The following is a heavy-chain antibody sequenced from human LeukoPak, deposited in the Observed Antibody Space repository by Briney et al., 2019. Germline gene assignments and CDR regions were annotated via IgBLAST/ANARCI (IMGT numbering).Heavy chain of an antibody. CDR2: IYYSGST. D-gene: IGHD4-17*01. J-gene: IGHJ2*01. CDR3: AKDIRGGDQSYWYFDL. Sequence: SETLSLTCTVSGGSISSYYWSWIRQPPGKGLEWTGYIYYSGSTNYNPSLKSRVTISVDTSKNQFSLKLSSVTAADTALYYCAKDIRGGDQSYWYFDLWGRGTLVTVSS. CDR1: GGSISSYY. V-gene: IGHV4-59*12.